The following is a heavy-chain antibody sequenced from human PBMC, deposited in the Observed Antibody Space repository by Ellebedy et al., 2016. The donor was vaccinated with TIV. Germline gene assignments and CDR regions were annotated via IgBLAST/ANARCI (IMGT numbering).Heavy chain of an antibody. V-gene: IGHV3-48*03. CDR3: ARGTVREVIITQYDY. D-gene: IGHD3-10*01. CDR2: ISGRGDTI. Sequence: GESLKISCAASGFTFNSYEMNWVRQAPGKGLEWVSYISGRGDTIFYADSVKGRFTISRDNAKNSLYLQMNSLRAEDTAVYYCARGTVREVIITQYDYWGQGTLVTVSS. CDR1: GFTFNSYE. J-gene: IGHJ4*02.